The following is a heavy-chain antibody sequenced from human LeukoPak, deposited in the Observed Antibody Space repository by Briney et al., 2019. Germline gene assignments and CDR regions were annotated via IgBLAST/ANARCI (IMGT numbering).Heavy chain of an antibody. V-gene: IGHV3-15*01. Sequence: PGGSLRLSCVMSGLPFSTAWLTWVRQAPGKGLEWVGRIKSNSDGGTTDYAAPVKGRFSISRDDSRNTIYLQMNSLKTEDTGVYYCCTDLQWEGGDFWGQGTLVTVSS. D-gene: IGHD1-26*01. CDR2: IKSNSDGGTT. CDR3: CTDLQWEGGDF. CDR1: GLPFSTAW. J-gene: IGHJ4*02.